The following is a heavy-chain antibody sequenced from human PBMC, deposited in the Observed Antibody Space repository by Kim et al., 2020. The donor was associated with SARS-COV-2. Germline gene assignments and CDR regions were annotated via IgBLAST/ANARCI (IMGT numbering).Heavy chain of an antibody. V-gene: IGHV3-9*01. Sequence: GRLTISRDNAKNSLYLQMNSLRAEDTALYYCAKDMGSFSRFLEWLLLFDYWGQGTLVTVSS. CDR3: AKDMGSFSRFLEWLLLFDY. J-gene: IGHJ4*02. D-gene: IGHD3-3*01.